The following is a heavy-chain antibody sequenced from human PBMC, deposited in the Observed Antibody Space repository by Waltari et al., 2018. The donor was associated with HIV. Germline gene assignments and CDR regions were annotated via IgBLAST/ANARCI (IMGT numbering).Heavy chain of an antibody. Sequence: QGQLVQSGAEVKQSGASVRICCKASGYPFTNYDITWLRQATGQGLEWMGWMNPSTGNAGYAHNFQGRVTMTRDIPINTAYMELSGLTSHDTAVYYCSTSRPGAMFGDAWGQGTLVTVSS. CDR2: MNPSTGNA. V-gene: IGHV1-8*01. J-gene: IGHJ5*02. CDR1: GYPFTNYD. CDR3: STSRPGAMFGDA. D-gene: IGHD3-3*01.